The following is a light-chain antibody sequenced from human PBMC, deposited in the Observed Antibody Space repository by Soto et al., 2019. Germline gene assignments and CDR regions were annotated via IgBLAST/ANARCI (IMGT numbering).Light chain of an antibody. CDR3: TSYSSGSTHVV. CDR2: DVN. CDR1: SSDIGDYDY. J-gene: IGLJ2*01. Sequence: QSVLTQPASVSGSPGQSITLSCTGTSSDIGDYDYVPWYQRHPGKVPKLIIYDVNNRPSGVSDRFSGSKSGNTASLTISGLQAEDEADYYCTSYSSGSTHVVFGGGTKLTVL. V-gene: IGLV2-14*03.